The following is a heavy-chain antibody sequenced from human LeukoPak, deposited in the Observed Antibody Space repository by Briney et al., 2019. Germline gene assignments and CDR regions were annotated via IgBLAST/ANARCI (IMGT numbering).Heavy chain of an antibody. CDR3: ARQTKSPRERFDY. CDR2: IYYSGST. V-gene: IGHV4-59*08. J-gene: IGHJ4*02. D-gene: IGHD1-26*01. CDR1: GGSISSYY. Sequence: SETLSLTCTVSGGSISSYYWSWVRQPPGKGLEWIGYIYYSGSTNYNPSLKSRVSISVDTSKNQFSLKLSSVTAADTAVYYCARQTKSPRERFDYWGQGTLVTVSS.